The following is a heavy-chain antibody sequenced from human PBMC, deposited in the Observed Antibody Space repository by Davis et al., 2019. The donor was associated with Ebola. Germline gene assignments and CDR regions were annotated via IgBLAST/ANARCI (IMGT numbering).Heavy chain of an antibody. CDR1: GFTFSSYW. Sequence: GESLKISCAASGFTFSSYWMHWVRQAPGKGLVWVSRINSDGSSTSYADSVKGRFTISRDNAKNTLYLQMNSLRAEDTAVYYCARGGCSGGSCYSYYYYGMDVWGQGTTVTVSS. J-gene: IGHJ6*02. V-gene: IGHV3-74*01. CDR2: INSDGSST. CDR3: ARGGCSGGSCYSYYYYGMDV. D-gene: IGHD2-15*01.